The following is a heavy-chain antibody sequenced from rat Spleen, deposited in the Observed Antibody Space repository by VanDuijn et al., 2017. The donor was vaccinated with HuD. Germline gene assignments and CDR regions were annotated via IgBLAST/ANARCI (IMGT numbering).Heavy chain of an antibody. J-gene: IGHJ2*01. V-gene: IGHV5-25*01. Sequence: EVPLVESGGGLVQPGRSLKLSCAASGFTFSCFVIAWVRQAPKKGLACVASITSGGSNTYYPDSVKGRFTISRDNAKSTLYLQMDSLRSEDTATYYCAKRGWYYFDYWGQGVMVTVSS. CDR1: GFTFSCFV. CDR2: ITSGGSNT. CDR3: AKRGWYYFDY.